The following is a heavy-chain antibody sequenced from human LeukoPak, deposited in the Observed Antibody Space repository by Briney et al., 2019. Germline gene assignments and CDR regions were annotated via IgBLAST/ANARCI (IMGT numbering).Heavy chain of an antibody. J-gene: IGHJ3*02. Sequence: GGSLRLSCAASGFTFSSYAMSWVRQAPGKGLVWVSRINSDGSSTTYADSVKGRFTISRDNAKNTLYVQMDSLRAEDTAMYYCAGCGGDCYSDAFDIWGQGTMVTVSS. CDR3: AGCGGDCYSDAFDI. V-gene: IGHV3-74*01. CDR1: GFTFSSYA. CDR2: INSDGSST. D-gene: IGHD2-21*02.